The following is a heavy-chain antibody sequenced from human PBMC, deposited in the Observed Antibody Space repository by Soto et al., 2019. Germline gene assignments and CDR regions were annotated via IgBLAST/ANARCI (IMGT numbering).Heavy chain of an antibody. CDR2: ISSSSSYI. CDR3: TRDPNLAAALGVDP. V-gene: IGHV3-21*01. CDR1: GFTFSSYS. D-gene: IGHD6-13*01. Sequence: PGGSLRLSCAASGFTFSSYSMNWVRQAPGKGLEWVSSISSSSSYIYYADSVKGRFTISRDNAKNSLYLQMNSLRAEDTAVYYCTRDPNLAAALGVDPWGQGILVTVSS. J-gene: IGHJ5*02.